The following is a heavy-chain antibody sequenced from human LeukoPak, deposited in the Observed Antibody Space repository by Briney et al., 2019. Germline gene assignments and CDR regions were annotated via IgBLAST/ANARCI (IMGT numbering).Heavy chain of an antibody. CDR1: GYSFTTYG. CDR3: ASGVATTYYFDY. Sequence: GASVKVSCKASGYSFTTYGISWVRQAPGQGLEWMGWISANNNNTDNVQKLQGRVTMTTDTSTSTAYMELSRLRSDDTAVYYCASGVATTYYFDYWGQGTLVTVSS. V-gene: IGHV1-18*01. D-gene: IGHD5-12*01. CDR2: ISANNNNT. J-gene: IGHJ4*02.